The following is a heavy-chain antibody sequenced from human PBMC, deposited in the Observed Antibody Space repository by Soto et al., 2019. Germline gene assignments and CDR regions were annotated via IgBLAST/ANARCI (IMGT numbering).Heavy chain of an antibody. V-gene: IGHV4-59*01. CDR3: ARGSYYYGSGSYYHWFDP. CDR2: IYYSGNT. CDR1: GGSISSYY. Sequence: SETLSLTCTVSGGSISSYYWSWIRQPPGKGLEWIGFIYYSGNTNYNPSLKSRVTISVDTSKNQFSLKLNSVTAANTAVYYCARGSYYYGSGSYYHWFDPWGQGTLVTVSS. D-gene: IGHD3-10*01. J-gene: IGHJ5*02.